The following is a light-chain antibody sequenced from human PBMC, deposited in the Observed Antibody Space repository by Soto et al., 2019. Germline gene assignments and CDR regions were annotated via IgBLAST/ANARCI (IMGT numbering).Light chain of an antibody. Sequence: DIQMTHSPSTVSASVLDRVILTCRASQNIERWQAWYQQKPGKAPKLLLYDVSTLERGVPSRFSGSGSATEFTLTISDLQPDDFATYYCQQYDNLSLTFGGGTKVDIK. CDR1: QNIERW. V-gene: IGKV1-5*01. CDR2: DVS. CDR3: QQYDNLSLT. J-gene: IGKJ4*01.